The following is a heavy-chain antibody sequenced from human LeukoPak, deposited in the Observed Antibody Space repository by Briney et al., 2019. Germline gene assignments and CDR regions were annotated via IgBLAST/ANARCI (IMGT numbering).Heavy chain of an antibody. D-gene: IGHD3-3*01. J-gene: IGHJ3*02. CDR3: ARDILWSGYSSSASDI. V-gene: IGHV3-30-3*01. CDR1: GFTFSSYA. Sequence: GRSLRLSCAASGFTFSSYAMHWVRQAPGKGLEWVAVISYDGSNKYYADSVKGRFTISRDNSKNTLYLQMNSLRAEDTAVYYCARDILWSGYSSSASDIWGQGTMVTVSS. CDR2: ISYDGSNK.